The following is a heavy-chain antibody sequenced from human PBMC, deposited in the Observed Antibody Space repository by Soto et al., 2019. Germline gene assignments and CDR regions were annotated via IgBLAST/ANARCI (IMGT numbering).Heavy chain of an antibody. J-gene: IGHJ6*02. D-gene: IGHD6-19*01. CDR3: GRVSNLKGSGWSHYYYYGMDV. CDR1: GGSISSYY. CDR2: IYYSGST. Sequence: SETLSLTCTVSGGSISSYYWSWIRQPPGKGLEWIGYIYYSGSTNYNPSLKSRVTISVDTSKNQFSLKLSSVTAADTAVYYCGRVSNLKGSGWSHYYYYGMDVWGQGTTVTVS. V-gene: IGHV4-59*01.